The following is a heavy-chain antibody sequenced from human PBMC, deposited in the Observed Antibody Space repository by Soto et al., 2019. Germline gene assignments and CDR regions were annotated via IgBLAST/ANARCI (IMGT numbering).Heavy chain of an antibody. CDR2: IIPVFGTT. V-gene: IGHV1-69*13. J-gene: IGHJ4*02. CDR3: ARGGGPYVWFNEF. CDR1: GGLFSSFA. D-gene: IGHD3-16*01. Sequence: ASVKVSCKDSGGLFSSFAISWVRQAPGQGLEWMGGIIPVFGTTNYAQKFQGRVTITADESTNTAYMELSSLTSDDTAMYYCARGGGPYVWFNEFWGPGTLVTVSS.